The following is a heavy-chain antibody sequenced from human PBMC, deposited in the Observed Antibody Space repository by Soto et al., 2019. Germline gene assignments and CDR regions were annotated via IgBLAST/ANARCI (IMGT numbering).Heavy chain of an antibody. CDR2: ISSSGTYI. Sequence: EVQLVESGGGLVRPGGSLRLSCAGSGFAFDSYSMNWVRQAPGKGLEWVSFISSSGTYIQYADSVKGRFTISRDNAKNSLFLQIDSLRAEDTAVYYCARGLGLTIVSVFHDSLSNNFFDTWGQGTLVTVSS. CDR1: GFAFDSYS. CDR3: ARGLGLTIVSVFHDSLSNNFFDT. D-gene: IGHD1-1*01. J-gene: IGHJ5*02. V-gene: IGHV3-21*02.